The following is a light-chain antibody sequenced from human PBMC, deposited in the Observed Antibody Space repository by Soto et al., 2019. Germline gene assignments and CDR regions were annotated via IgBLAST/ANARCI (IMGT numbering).Light chain of an antibody. Sequence: EILMTQSPATLSVSPGETVTFSCRASRSVSNRLAWYQHKPGQAPRLLISGASNGVTGIPPKFSGSGSGTEFTLTVDSLQSDDIAVYYCQQYYNWPVTFGGGTKVDIK. J-gene: IGKJ4*01. CDR3: QQYYNWPVT. CDR2: GAS. CDR1: RSVSNR. V-gene: IGKV3-15*01.